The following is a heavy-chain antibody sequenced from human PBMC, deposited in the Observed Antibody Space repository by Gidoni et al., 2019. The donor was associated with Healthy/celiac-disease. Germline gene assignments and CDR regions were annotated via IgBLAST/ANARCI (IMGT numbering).Heavy chain of an antibody. Sequence: EVQLVQSGAEVKKPGESLKISCTGSGYSFTSYWIGWVRQMPGKGLEWMGIISPGDSDTRYSPSFQGQVTISADKSISTAYLQWSSLKASDTAMYYCASPPQDYGGNSAFDYWGQGTLVTVSS. CDR1: GYSFTSYW. CDR3: ASPPQDYGGNSAFDY. D-gene: IGHD4-17*01. CDR2: ISPGDSDT. V-gene: IGHV5-51*01. J-gene: IGHJ4*02.